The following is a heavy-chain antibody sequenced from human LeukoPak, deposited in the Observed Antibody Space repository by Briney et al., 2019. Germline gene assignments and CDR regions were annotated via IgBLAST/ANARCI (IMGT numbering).Heavy chain of an antibody. CDR3: AKGSINSEYYFDY. V-gene: IGHV4-39*01. CDR2: IYYSGST. CDR1: GGSISSSSYY. D-gene: IGHD2-2*01. Sequence: SETLSLTCTVSGGSISSSSYYWGWIRRPPGKGLEWIGSIYYSGSTYYNPSLKSRVTISVDTSKNQFSLKLSSVTAADTAVYYCAKGSINSEYYFDYWGQGTLVTVSS. J-gene: IGHJ4*02.